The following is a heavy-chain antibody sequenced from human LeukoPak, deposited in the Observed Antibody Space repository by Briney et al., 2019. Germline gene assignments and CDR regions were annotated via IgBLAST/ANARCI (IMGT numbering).Heavy chain of an antibody. Sequence: PSETLSLTCAVYGGSFGGYYWSWIRQPPGKGLEWIGEINHSGSTNYNPSLKSRVTISVDTSKNQFSLKLSSVTAADTAVYYCARFLAVAYYYCYGMDVWGQGTTVTVSS. V-gene: IGHV4-34*01. CDR1: GGSFGGYY. J-gene: IGHJ6*02. CDR2: INHSGST. D-gene: IGHD6-19*01. CDR3: ARFLAVAYYYCYGMDV.